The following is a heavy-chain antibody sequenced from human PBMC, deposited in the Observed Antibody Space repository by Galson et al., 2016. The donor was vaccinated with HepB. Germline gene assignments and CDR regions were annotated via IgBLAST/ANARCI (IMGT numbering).Heavy chain of an antibody. CDR3: ARKLYYYASSDFGWFDP. CDR2: IKQDGSEQ. D-gene: IGHD3-22*01. Sequence: SLRLSCAASGFTFSSYWMSWVRQAPGQRLECVANIKQDGSEQYYVDSVKGRFTISRDNAKKSLYLQMNSLRAEDTAVYYCARKLYYYASSDFGWFDPWGQGTLVTVSS. J-gene: IGHJ5*02. V-gene: IGHV3-7*04. CDR1: GFTFSSYW.